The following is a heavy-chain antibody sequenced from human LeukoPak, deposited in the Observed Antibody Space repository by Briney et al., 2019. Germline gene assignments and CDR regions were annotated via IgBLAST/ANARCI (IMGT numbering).Heavy chain of an antibody. CDR2: IRYDGSNK. D-gene: IGHD5-18*01. Sequence: SGGSLRLSCAASGFTFSSYTMHWVRQAPGKGLEGVAFIRYDGSNKYYADYVKGRFTISRDNSKNTLYLQMNSLRAEDTAVYYCTAMVTVDYWGQGTLVTVSS. CDR1: GFTFSSYT. J-gene: IGHJ4*02. CDR3: TAMVTVDY. V-gene: IGHV3-30*02.